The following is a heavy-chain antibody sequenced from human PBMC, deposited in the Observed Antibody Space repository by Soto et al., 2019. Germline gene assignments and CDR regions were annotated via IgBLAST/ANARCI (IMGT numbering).Heavy chain of an antibody. J-gene: IGHJ3*02. CDR2: IYYSGST. Sequence: SETLSLTCTVSGGSISSYYWSWIRQPPGKGLEWIGYIYYSGSTNYNPSLKSRVTISVDTSKNQFSLELSSVTAADTAVYYCARVTDSDAFDIWGQGTMVTVS. CDR1: GGSISSYY. CDR3: ARVTDSDAFDI. D-gene: IGHD5-18*01. V-gene: IGHV4-59*01.